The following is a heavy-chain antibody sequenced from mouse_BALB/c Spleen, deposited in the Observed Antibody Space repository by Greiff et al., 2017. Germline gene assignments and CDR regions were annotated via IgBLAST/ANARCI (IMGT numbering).Heavy chain of an antibody. CDR2: ISSGGGST. J-gene: IGHJ4*01. CDR1: GFAFSSYD. Sequence: EVQLVESGGGLVKPGGSLKLSCAASGFAFSSYDMSWVRQTPEKRLEWVAYISSGGGSTYYPDTVKGRFTISRDNAKNTLYLQMSSLKSEDTAMYYCARLAYGNYEGYYAMDYWGQGTSVTVSS. V-gene: IGHV5-12-1*01. CDR3: ARLAYGNYEGYYAMDY. D-gene: IGHD2-1*01.